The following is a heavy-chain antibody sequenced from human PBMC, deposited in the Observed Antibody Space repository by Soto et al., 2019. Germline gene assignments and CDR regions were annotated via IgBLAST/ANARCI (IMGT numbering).Heavy chain of an antibody. J-gene: IGHJ4*02. CDR1: GGSISSGGYY. D-gene: IGHD1-26*01. Sequence: SETLSLTCTVSGGSISSGGYYWSWIRQHPGKGLEWIGYIYYSGSTYYNPSLKSRVTISVDTSKNQFSLKLSSVTAADTAVYYCARTVGVPQYYFDYWGQGTLVTVSS. V-gene: IGHV4-31*03. CDR2: IYYSGST. CDR3: ARTVGVPQYYFDY.